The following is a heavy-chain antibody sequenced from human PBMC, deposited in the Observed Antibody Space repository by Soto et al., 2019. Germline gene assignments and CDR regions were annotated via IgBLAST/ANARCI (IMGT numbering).Heavy chain of an antibody. J-gene: IGHJ6*02. Sequence: SETLSLTCAVYGGSFTCNYRSWIRQPPGKGLEWIGEVNDSGSTNFNPSLKSRVTISVDTSKKQSTLKLTSVTAADTAVYYCATDSATSYFGMDVWGHGTTVTVSS. V-gene: IGHV4-34*01. D-gene: IGHD1-26*01. CDR1: GGSFTCNY. CDR3: ATDSATSYFGMDV. CDR2: VNDSGST.